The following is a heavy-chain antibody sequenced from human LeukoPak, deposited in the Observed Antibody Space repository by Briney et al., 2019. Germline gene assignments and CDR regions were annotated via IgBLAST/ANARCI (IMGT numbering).Heavy chain of an antibody. J-gene: IGHJ4*02. CDR3: SGYSSGWYRNY. CDR2: ISSSGSTI. V-gene: IGHV3-48*03. CDR1: GFTSSSYE. D-gene: IGHD6-19*01. Sequence: GGSLRLSCAASGFTSSSYEMNWVRQAPGKGLEWVSYISSSGSTIYYADSVKGRFTISRDNAKNSLYLQMNSLRAEDTAVYYCSGYSSGWYRNYWGQGTLVTVSS.